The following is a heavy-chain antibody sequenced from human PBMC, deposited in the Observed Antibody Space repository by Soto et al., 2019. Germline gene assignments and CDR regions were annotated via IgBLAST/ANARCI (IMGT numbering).Heavy chain of an antibody. V-gene: IGHV1-18*01. CDR1: GSTFTSSG. CDR2: ISAYNGST. D-gene: IGHD3-3*01. Sequence: ASVKVSCKASGSTFTSSGISWVRQAPGQGHERVEWISAYNGSTNYAQKFQGRVTMTTDTSTSTAYMQQRSLRSDDTAVYYCAGVLREDYYFWSCYYLPLKEKPYYFDYWGQGTLVTVPS. J-gene: IGHJ4*02. CDR3: AGVLREDYYFWSCYYLPLKEKPYYFDY.